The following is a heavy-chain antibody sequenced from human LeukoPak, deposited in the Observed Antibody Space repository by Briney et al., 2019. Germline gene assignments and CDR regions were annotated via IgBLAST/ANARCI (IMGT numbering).Heavy chain of an antibody. D-gene: IGHD3-3*01. V-gene: IGHV4-30-4*08. CDR3: ARSTIFGVVIDSNWFDP. CDR1: GGSISSGDYY. CDR2: IYYSGST. Sequence: SETLSLTCTVSGGSISSGDYYWSWIRQPPWKGLEWIGYIYYSGSTYYNPSLKSRVTISVDTSKNQFSLKLSSVTAADTAVYYCARSTIFGVVIDSNWFDPWGQGTLVTVSS. J-gene: IGHJ5*02.